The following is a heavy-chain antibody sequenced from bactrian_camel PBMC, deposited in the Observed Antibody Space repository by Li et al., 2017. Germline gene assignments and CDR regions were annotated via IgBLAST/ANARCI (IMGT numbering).Heavy chain of an antibody. D-gene: IGHD2*01. J-gene: IGHJ4*01. CDR1: GYIYSGRC. CDR3: AADPLSQVCQGGYFY. V-gene: IGHV3S9*01. CDR2: IDSDGRI. Sequence: HVQLVESGGGSVEAGGFLTLSCTTAGYIYSGRCMAWVRQVTGKDYEAVAGIDSDGRIKYADSVLGRFTISKDNAKDSLNLQMNNLKPEDTAKYYCAADPLSQVCQGGYFYYGQGTQVTVS.